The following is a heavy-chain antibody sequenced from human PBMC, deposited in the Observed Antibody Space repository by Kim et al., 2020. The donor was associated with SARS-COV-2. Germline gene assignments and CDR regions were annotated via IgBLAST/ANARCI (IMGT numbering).Heavy chain of an antibody. CDR2: SGST. D-gene: IGHD3-16*01. V-gene: IGHV4-39*01. J-gene: IGHJ5*02. Sequence: SGSTYYNPSLKSRVTISVDTSKNQFSLKLSSVTAADTAVYYCAGGFWFDPWGQGTLVTVSS. CDR3: AGGFWFDP.